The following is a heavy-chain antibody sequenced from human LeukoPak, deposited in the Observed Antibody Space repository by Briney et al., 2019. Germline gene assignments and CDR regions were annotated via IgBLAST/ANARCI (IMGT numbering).Heavy chain of an antibody. CDR1: GFTFISST. V-gene: IGHV1-58*02. Sequence: TSVKVSCKASGFTFISSTIQWVRQARGQRLEWMGWIVVGSGNTNYAQNFQERVTITMDMSTSTAYMELSSLRSEDAAVYYCAAALPGGAMFDPWGQGTLVTVSS. CDR2: IVVGSGNT. CDR3: AAALPGGAMFDP. D-gene: IGHD3-16*01. J-gene: IGHJ5*02.